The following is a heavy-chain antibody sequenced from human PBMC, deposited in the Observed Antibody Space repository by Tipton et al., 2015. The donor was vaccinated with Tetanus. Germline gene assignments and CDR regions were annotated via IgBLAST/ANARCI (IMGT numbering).Heavy chain of an antibody. D-gene: IGHD3-3*01. J-gene: IGHJ4*02. CDR3: ASRVRGPAAY. V-gene: IGHV4-4*02. CDR1: GDSITSDNW. CDR2: IYHSGAT. Sequence: TLSLTCTVSGDSITSDNWWSWVRQSPGRGLEWIGEIYHSGATNYNSAPKSRVAISISKSMNQLCLTLNSVTAADTAFYYCASRVRGPAAYWGQGILVTVSS.